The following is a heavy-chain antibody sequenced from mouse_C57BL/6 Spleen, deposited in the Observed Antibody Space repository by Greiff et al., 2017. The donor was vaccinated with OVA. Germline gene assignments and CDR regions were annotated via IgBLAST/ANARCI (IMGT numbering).Heavy chain of an antibody. J-gene: IGHJ2*01. CDR3: ARGGFDY. CDR2: IDPSASYT. V-gene: IGHV1-50*01. Sequence: QVQLQQPGAELVKPGASVKLSCKASGYTFTSYWMQWVKQRPGQGLEWIGEIDPSASYTNYNQKFKGKATLTVDTSSSTAYMQLSSLTSEDSAVYYCARGGFDYWGQGTTLTVSS. CDR1: GYTFTSYW.